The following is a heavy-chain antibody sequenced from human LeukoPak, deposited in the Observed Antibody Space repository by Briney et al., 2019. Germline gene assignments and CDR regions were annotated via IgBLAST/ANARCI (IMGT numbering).Heavy chain of an antibody. CDR1: GGSFSGYY. CDR3: ARALDSGYDLNY. J-gene: IGHJ4*02. D-gene: IGHD5-12*01. Sequence: PSETPSLTCAVYGGSFSGYYWSWIRQPPGKGLEWIGEINHSGSTNYNPSLKSRVTISVDTSKNQFSLKLSSVTAADTAVYYCARALDSGYDLNYWGQGTLVTVSS. CDR2: INHSGST. V-gene: IGHV4-34*01.